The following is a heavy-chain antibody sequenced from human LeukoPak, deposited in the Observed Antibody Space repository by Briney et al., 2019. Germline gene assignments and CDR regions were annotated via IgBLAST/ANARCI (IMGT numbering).Heavy chain of an antibody. CDR3: ARDSPRDRSGYPYYYYYYMDV. J-gene: IGHJ6*03. Sequence: SETLSLTCTSSGGSVSSYYWSWIRQPAGKGLEWIGRIYTSGSTNCNPSLKSRVTISVDTSRNQFSLKLSSVTAADTAVYYCARDSPRDRSGYPYYYYYYMDVWGQGTLVTVSS. D-gene: IGHD3-22*01. CDR1: GGSVSSYY. V-gene: IGHV4-4*07. CDR2: IYTSGST.